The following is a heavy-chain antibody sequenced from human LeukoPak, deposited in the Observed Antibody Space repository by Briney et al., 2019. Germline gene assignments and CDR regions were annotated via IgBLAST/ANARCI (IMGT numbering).Heavy chain of an antibody. V-gene: IGHV3-48*04. CDR1: GVTFGSCA. CDR2: ISSSGSTI. Sequence: GSVRLSCAASGVTFGSCAMNWVRQAPGKGLEWVSYISSSGSTIYYADSVKGRFTISRDNAKNSLYLQMNSLRAEDTAVYYCARGGLLWFGEKRFDPWGQGTLVTVSS. CDR3: ARGGLLWFGEKRFDP. D-gene: IGHD3-10*01. J-gene: IGHJ5*02.